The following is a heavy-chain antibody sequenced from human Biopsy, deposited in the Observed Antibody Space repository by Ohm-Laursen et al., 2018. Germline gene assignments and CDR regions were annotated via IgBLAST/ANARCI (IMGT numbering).Heavy chain of an antibody. CDR1: GYSVTNDYY. J-gene: IGHJ6*02. CDR3: ARVAGGYAYYYGMDV. CDR2: IYYDGIT. V-gene: IGHV4-38-2*01. D-gene: IGHD5-12*01. Sequence: SDTLSLTCAVSGYSVTNDYYWGWIRQPPGKGLEWIGNIYYDGITYYNPSLKSRVAMSVDTSKNQFSLRLTSVTAADTAVYYCARVAGGYAYYYGMDVRGQGTTVIVSS.